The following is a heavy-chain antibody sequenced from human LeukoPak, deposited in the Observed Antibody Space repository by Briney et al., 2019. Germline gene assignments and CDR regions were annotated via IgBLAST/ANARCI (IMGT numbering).Heavy chain of an antibody. D-gene: IGHD2-15*01. CDR2: MYSSGNT. V-gene: IGHV4-59*01. CDR1: GGSISGFY. J-gene: IGHJ6*01. Sequence: PSETLSLTCSVSGGSISGFYWSWIRQPPGKGLEWIGYMYSSGNTNYNPSLKSRVTMSVDTSKNQFSLKLNSATAADTAVYYCARSSPGYRSGGACPAAMDVWGQGTTVTVSS. CDR3: ARSSPGYRSGGACPAAMDV.